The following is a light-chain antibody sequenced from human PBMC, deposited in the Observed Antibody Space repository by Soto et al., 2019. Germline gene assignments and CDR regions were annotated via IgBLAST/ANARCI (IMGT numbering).Light chain of an antibody. J-gene: IGLJ2*01. CDR1: SSNIGAGYD. Sequence: QSLLTQPPSVSGAPGQRVTISCTGSSSNIGAGYDVHWYQQLPGTAPKLLIYGNSNRPSGVPDRFSGSKSGTSASLAITGLQAEDEADYYCQSYDSSLSGNVVFGGGTKVTVL. CDR3: QSYDSSLSGNVV. CDR2: GNS. V-gene: IGLV1-40*01.